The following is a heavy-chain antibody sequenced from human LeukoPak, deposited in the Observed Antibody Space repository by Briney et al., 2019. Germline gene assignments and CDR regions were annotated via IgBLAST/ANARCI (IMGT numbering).Heavy chain of an antibody. J-gene: IGHJ4*02. CDR1: GYTFTSYG. V-gene: IGHV1-18*01. D-gene: IGHD1-7*01. CDR2: ISAYNGNT. Sequence: GASVKVSCKTSGYTFTSYGISGVRQAPGQGLEWMGWISAYNGNTNYAQKVQGRVTMTTDTSTSTAYMELRSLRSDDTAVYYCARDGRPGWNYAIDYWGQGTLVTVSS. CDR3: ARDGRPGWNYAIDY.